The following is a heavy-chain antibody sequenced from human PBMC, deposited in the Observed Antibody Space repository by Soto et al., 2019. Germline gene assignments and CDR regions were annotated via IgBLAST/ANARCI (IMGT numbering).Heavy chain of an antibody. Sequence: GGSLRLSCAASGFTFSSYGMHWVRQAPGKGLEWVAVISYDGSNKYYADSVKGRFTISRDNSKNTLYLQMNSLRAEDTAVYYCAKRDSSGWYYYYYYYGMDVWGQGTTVTVYS. CDR2: ISYDGSNK. V-gene: IGHV3-30*18. D-gene: IGHD6-19*01. J-gene: IGHJ6*02. CDR3: AKRDSSGWYYYYYYYGMDV. CDR1: GFTFSSYG.